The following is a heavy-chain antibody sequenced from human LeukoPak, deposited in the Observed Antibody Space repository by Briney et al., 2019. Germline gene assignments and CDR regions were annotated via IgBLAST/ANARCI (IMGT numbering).Heavy chain of an antibody. CDR3: ARETGGSFEYFDY. CDR1: GYSFTSYY. D-gene: IGHD7-27*01. Sequence: ASVKVSCKASGYSFTSYYIHWVRQAPGQGLEWMGRINPSSGGTNYAQKFQGRVTMTRDTSITTAYMGLSSLRSDDTAVYYCARETGGSFEYFDYWGQGTLVTVSP. V-gene: IGHV1-2*06. CDR2: INPSSGGT. J-gene: IGHJ4*02.